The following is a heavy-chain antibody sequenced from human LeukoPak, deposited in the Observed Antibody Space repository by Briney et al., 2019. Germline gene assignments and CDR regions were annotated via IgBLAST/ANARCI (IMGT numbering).Heavy chain of an antibody. CDR2: INTNTGNP. V-gene: IGHV7-4-1*02. J-gene: IGHJ5*02. CDR3: ARGVDILTGYYNYNWFDP. CDR1: GYTFTSYA. D-gene: IGHD3-9*01. Sequence: GASVRVSCKASGYTFTSYAMNWVRQAPGQGLEWMGWINTNTGNPTYAQGFTGRFVFSLDTSVSTAYLQISSLKAEDTAVYYCARGVDILTGYYNYNWFDPWGQGTLVTVSS.